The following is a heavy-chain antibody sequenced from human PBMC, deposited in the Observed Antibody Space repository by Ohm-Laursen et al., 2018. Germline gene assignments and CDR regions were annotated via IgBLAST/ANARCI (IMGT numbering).Heavy chain of an antibody. CDR1: GGTFSSYA. J-gene: IGHJ4*02. D-gene: IGHD2-8*01. CDR2: IIPILGIA. V-gene: IGHV1-69*04. CDR3: AREYCTNGVCYIDY. Sequence: SSVKVSCKASGGTFSSYAISLVRQAPGQGLEWMGRIIPILGIANYAQKFQGRVTITADKSTSTAYMELSSLRSEDTAVYYCAREYCTNGVCYIDYWGQGTLVTVSS.